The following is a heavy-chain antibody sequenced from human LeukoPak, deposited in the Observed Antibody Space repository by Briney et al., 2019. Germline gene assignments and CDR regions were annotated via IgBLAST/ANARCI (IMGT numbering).Heavy chain of an antibody. J-gene: IGHJ4*02. CDR1: GGSISSGGYY. V-gene: IGHV4-31*03. Sequence: SETLSLTCTVSGGSISSGGYYWSWIRQHPGKGLEWIGYIYYSGSTYYNPSLKSRVTISVDTSKNQFSLKLSSVTAADTAVYYCARADVYYGSGSHILPYFDYWGQGTLVTVSS. CDR2: IYYSGST. CDR3: ARADVYYGSGSHILPYFDY. D-gene: IGHD3-10*01.